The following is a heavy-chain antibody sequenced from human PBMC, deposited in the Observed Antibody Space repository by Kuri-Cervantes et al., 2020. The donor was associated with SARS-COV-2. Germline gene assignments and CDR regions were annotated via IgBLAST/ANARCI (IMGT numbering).Heavy chain of an antibody. CDR2: ISSSSSYI. J-gene: IGHJ6*03. D-gene: IGHD6-6*01. V-gene: IGHV3-21*01. CDR1: GFTFSSYS. Sequence: LSLTCAASGFTFSSYSMNWVRQAPGKGLEWVSSISSSSSYIYYADSVKGRFTISRDNAKNSPYLQMNSLRAEDTAVYYCAREYSSSYYYYYMDVWGKGTTVTVSS. CDR3: AREYSSSYYYYYMDV.